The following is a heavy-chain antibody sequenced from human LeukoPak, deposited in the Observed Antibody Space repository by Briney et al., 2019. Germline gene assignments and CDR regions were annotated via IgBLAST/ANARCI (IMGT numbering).Heavy chain of an antibody. V-gene: IGHV3-23*01. Sequence: GGSLRLSCAASGFTSSSYAMSWVRQAPGKGLEWVSAISGSGGSTYYADSVKGRFTISRDNSKNTLCLQMNSLRAEDTAVYYCAKELEGGYSYGAVDYWGQGTLVTVSS. J-gene: IGHJ4*02. D-gene: IGHD5-18*01. CDR1: GFTSSSYA. CDR2: ISGSGGST. CDR3: AKELEGGYSYGAVDY.